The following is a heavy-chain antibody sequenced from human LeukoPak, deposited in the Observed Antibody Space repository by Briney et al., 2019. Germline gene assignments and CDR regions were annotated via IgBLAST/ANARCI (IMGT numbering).Heavy chain of an antibody. CDR1: GGSFSGYY. D-gene: IGHD3-3*01. V-gene: IGHV4-34*01. Sequence: PSETLSLTCAVYGGSFSGYYWSWIRQPPGKGLEWIGEINHSGSTNYNPSLKSRVTISVDTSKNQFSLKLSSVTAADTAVYYCARGLRREITIFGVVPYYYYYMDVWGKGTTVTVSS. J-gene: IGHJ6*03. CDR3: ARGLRREITIFGVVPYYYYYMDV. CDR2: INHSGST.